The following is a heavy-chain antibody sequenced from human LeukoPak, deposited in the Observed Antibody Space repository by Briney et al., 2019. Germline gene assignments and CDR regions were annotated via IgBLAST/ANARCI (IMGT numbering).Heavy chain of an antibody. CDR1: GGSISSSSYY. J-gene: IGHJ4*02. V-gene: IGHV4-39*01. CDR2: IYYSGST. CDR3: ARSRGYSYDYLPFDY. D-gene: IGHD5-18*01. Sequence: SETLSLTCTVPGGSISSSSYYWGWIRQPPGKGLEWIGIIYYSGSTYYNPSLKSRVTISVDTSKNQFSLKLSSVTAADTAVYYCARSRGYSYDYLPFDYWGQGTLVTVSS.